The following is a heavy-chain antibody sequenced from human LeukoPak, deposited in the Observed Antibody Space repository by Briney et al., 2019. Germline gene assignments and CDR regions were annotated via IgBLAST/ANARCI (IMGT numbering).Heavy chain of an antibody. V-gene: IGHV4-61*01. CDR3: ARMSVDHTFDF. D-gene: IGHD6-19*01. CDR2: IYYSGST. Sequence: SETLSLTCTVSGGSVSSGSYYWSWIRQPPGKGLEWIGYIYYSGSTYYNPSLKSRVTISVDTSKNQFSLNLSSVTAADTAVYYCARMSVDHTFDFWGQGTKVTVSS. CDR1: GGSVSSGSYY. J-gene: IGHJ3*01.